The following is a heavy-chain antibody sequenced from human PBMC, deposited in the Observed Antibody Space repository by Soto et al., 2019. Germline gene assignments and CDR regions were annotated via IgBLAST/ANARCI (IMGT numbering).Heavy chain of an antibody. CDR3: AKDRGRPDAFNI. D-gene: IGHD3-10*01. J-gene: IGHJ3*02. CDR2: IDNGGTNT. CDR1: GYNFGGFW. V-gene: IGHV3-74*01. Sequence: VSLTLSCAGSGYNFGGFWMHWVRQAPGKGLVWVSRIDNGGTNTVYADAVKGRFTISRDNAKNTLYLQMNSLRAEDTAVYYCAKDRGRPDAFNIWGQGTMVTVSS.